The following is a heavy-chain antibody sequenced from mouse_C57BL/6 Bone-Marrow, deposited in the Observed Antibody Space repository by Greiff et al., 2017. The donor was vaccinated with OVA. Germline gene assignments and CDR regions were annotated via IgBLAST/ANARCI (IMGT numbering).Heavy chain of an antibody. CDR1: GYTFTSYW. CDR2: IYPSDSET. CDR3: AREGGGYAMDY. Sequence: QVQLQQPGAELVRPGSSVKLSCKASGYTFTSYWMDWVKQRPGQGLEWIGNIYPSDSETHYNQKFKDKVTLTVDKSSSTAYMQLSSLTSEDSAVYYCAREGGGYAMDYWGQGTSVTVSS. V-gene: IGHV1-61*01. J-gene: IGHJ4*01.